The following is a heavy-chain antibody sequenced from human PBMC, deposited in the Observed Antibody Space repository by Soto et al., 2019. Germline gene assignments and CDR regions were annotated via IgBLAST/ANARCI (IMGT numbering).Heavy chain of an antibody. CDR1: GGSISSGSYY. D-gene: IGHD5-18*01. Sequence: LSLTCTVSGGSISSGSYYWSWIRQPPGKGLEWIGYIYYSGSTNYNPSLKSRVTISVDTSKNQFSLKLSSVTAADTAVYYCASVNVDTAMVDWGQGTLVTVSS. CDR3: ASVNVDTAMVD. V-gene: IGHV4-61*01. J-gene: IGHJ4*02. CDR2: IYYSGST.